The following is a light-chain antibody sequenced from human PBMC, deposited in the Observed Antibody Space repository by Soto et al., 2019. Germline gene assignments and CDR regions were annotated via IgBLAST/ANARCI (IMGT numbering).Light chain of an antibody. CDR1: SRDVGSHNF. Sequence: QSALTQPASVSASPGQSITISCTGTSRDVGSHNFVSWYRQHPGKVPELMIYEVSKRPSGVSNRFSGSKSGNTASLTISGLQAEDEADYYCYSYINNISFGGGTKLTVL. CDR2: EVS. CDR3: YSYINNIS. J-gene: IGLJ2*01. V-gene: IGLV2-23*02.